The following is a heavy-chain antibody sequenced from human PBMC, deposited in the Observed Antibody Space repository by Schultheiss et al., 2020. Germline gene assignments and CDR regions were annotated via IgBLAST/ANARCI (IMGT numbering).Heavy chain of an antibody. CDR1: GFTFSSYA. V-gene: IGHV3-30*04. CDR2: LSHDGTNW. Sequence: GGSLRLSCAASGFTFSSYAMHWVRQAPGKGLEWVAVLSHDGTNWYYADSVKGRFTISRDNSKNTLYLQMNSLRAEDTAVYYCARAVAALDYGMDVWGQGTTVTVYS. D-gene: IGHD2-15*01. J-gene: IGHJ6*02. CDR3: ARAVAALDYGMDV.